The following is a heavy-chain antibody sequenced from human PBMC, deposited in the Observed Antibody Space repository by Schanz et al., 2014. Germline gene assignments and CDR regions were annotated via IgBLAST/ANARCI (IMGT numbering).Heavy chain of an antibody. V-gene: IGHV4-59*08. J-gene: IGHJ4*02. D-gene: IGHD1-26*01. CDR3: ARQGDVYRLDY. Sequence: QVQLQESGPGLVKPSETLSLTCTVSGASISFYDWNWIRQSPGKGLEWIGYIYHSGSPIYNPSLQRGVTKPIETPKNQFPMKMDSVTAADTAMYFCARQGDVYRLDYWGQGTLVTVTS. CDR1: GASISFYD. CDR2: IYHSGSP.